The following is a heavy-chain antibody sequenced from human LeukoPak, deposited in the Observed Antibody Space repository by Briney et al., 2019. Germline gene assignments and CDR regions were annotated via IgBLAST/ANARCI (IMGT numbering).Heavy chain of an antibody. J-gene: IGHJ5*02. CDR2: ISAYNGNT. Sequence: ASVKVSCKASGYTFTSYGISWVRQAPGQGGEWMGWISAYNGNTNYAQKLQGRVTRTTDTSTSTAYMELRSLRSDDTAVYYCARTIAVAGILLNWFDPWGQGTLVTVSS. D-gene: IGHD6-19*01. CDR1: GYTFTSYG. V-gene: IGHV1-18*01. CDR3: ARTIAVAGILLNWFDP.